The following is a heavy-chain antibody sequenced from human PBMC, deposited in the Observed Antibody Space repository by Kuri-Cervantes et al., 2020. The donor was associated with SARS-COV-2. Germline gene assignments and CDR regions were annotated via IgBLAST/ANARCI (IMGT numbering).Heavy chain of an antibody. CDR1: GYIFTNYY. CDR2: INPSGGGT. Sequence: ASVKVSCKASGYIFTNYYIHWVRQAPGQGLEWMGIINPSGGGTRVAQKFQGSVTMTSDTSTSTVYMELRSLRSEDTAVYYCARSGDDYNLFDYWGQETLVTVSS. D-gene: IGHD2-21*01. J-gene: IGHJ4*02. CDR3: ARSGDDYNLFDY. V-gene: IGHV1-46*01.